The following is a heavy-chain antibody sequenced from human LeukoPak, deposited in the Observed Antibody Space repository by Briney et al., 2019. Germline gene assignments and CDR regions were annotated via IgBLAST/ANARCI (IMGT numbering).Heavy chain of an antibody. CDR2: ISAYNGNT. D-gene: IGHD2-21*01. V-gene: IGHV1-18*01. J-gene: IGHJ4*02. CDR1: GYTFTSYG. CDR3: ARESRYCGGDCYSDY. Sequence: GASVKVSCKASGYTFTSYGIGWVRQAPGQGLEWMGWISAYNGNTNYAQKLQGRVTMTTDTSTSTAYMELRSLRSDDTAVYYCARESRYCGGDCYSDYWGQGTLVTVSS.